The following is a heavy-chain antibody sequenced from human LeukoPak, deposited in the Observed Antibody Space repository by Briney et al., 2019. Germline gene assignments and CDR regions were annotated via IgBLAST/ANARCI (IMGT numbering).Heavy chain of an antibody. Sequence: SETLSLTCTVSGGSISSGGYYWSWIRQHPGKGLEWIGYIYYSGNTYYNPSLKSRVTISVDTSQNQFSLKLSSVTAADTAVYYCARDEAIFGAGYYYGMDVWGQGTTVTVSS. D-gene: IGHD3-3*01. CDR1: GGSISSGGYY. CDR3: ARDEAIFGAGYYYGMDV. J-gene: IGHJ6*02. V-gene: IGHV4-31*03. CDR2: IYYSGNT.